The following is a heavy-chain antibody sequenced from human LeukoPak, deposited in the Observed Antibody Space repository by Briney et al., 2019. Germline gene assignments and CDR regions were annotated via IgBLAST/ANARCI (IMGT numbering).Heavy chain of an antibody. CDR1: GGSISSYY. D-gene: IGHD2-21*02. Sequence: SETLSLTCTVPGGSISSYYWSWIRQPPGKGLEWIGYIYYSGSTNYNPSLKSRVTISVDTSKNQFSLKLSSVTAADTAVYYCAREVTGNDAFDIWGQGTMVTVSS. V-gene: IGHV4-59*01. CDR3: AREVTGNDAFDI. J-gene: IGHJ3*02. CDR2: IYYSGST.